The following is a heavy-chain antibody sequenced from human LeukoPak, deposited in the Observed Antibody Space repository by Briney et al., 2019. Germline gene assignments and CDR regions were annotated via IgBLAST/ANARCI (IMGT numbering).Heavy chain of an antibody. J-gene: IGHJ6*03. Sequence: PGGSLRLSCAASGFTFSSYEMNWVRQAPGKGLEWVSCISSSGSTIYYADSVKGRFTISRDNAKNSLYLQMNSLRAEDTAVYYCARQRVYGITTAGPTISYYYYYMDVWGKGTTVTISS. D-gene: IGHD6-13*01. CDR3: ARQRVYGITTAGPTISYYYYYMDV. V-gene: IGHV3-48*03. CDR2: ISSSGSTI. CDR1: GFTFSSYE.